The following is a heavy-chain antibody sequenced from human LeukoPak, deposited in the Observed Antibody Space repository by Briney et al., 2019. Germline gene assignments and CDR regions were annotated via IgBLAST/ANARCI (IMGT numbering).Heavy chain of an antibody. D-gene: IGHD5-18*01. CDR3: ARVPRGNSYGVEY. Sequence: PGGSLRLSCAASGFTLSSYWVSWVRQAPGKGLEWVANINQDGSEKYYVDSVKGRFTISRDNAKNSVYLQMNSLRAEDTAVYYCARVPRGNSYGVEYWGQETLVTVSS. CDR1: GFTLSSYW. J-gene: IGHJ4*02. CDR2: INQDGSEK. V-gene: IGHV3-7*01.